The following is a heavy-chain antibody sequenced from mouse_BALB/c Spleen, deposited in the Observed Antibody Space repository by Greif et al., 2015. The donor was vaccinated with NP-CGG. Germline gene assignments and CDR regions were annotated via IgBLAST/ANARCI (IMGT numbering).Heavy chain of an antibody. CDR3: KRSTYYGNYGHAMDY. V-gene: IGHV1S53*02. Sequence: QVQLQQSDAELVKPGASVKISCKASGYTFTDHAIHWVKQKPEQGLEWIGYTSPGNGDIKYNEKFKGKATLTADKSSSTAYMQLNSLTSEDSAVYFCKRSTYYGNYGHAMDYWGQGTSVTVSS. CDR2: TSPGNGDI. J-gene: IGHJ4*01. CDR1: GYTFTDHA. D-gene: IGHD2-10*01.